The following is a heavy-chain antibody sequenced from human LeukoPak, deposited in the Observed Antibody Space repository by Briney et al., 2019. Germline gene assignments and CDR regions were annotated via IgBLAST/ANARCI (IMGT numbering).Heavy chain of an antibody. Sequence: SETLSLTCTVSGGSVSSGSYYWSWIRQPPGKGLEWIGYIYYSGSTNYNPSPKSRVTISVDTSKNQFSLKLSSVTAADTAVYYCARGDGGYPHWGQGTLVTVSS. J-gene: IGHJ4*02. CDR1: GGSVSSGSYY. CDR2: IYYSGST. D-gene: IGHD5-12*01. V-gene: IGHV4-61*01. CDR3: ARGDGGYPH.